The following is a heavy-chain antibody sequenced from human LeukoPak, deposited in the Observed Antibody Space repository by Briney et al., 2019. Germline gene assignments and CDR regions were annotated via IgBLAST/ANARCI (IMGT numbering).Heavy chain of an antibody. J-gene: IGHJ6*03. CDR1: GYTFTSYG. V-gene: IGHV1-18*01. CDR3: ARVNPSAYYMDV. CDR2: ISAYNGNT. Sequence: ASVKVSCKASGYTFTSYGISWVRQAPGQGLEWMGCISAYNGNTNYAQKLQGRVTMTTDTSTRPAYMERRSLRSDAAAVDYCARVNPSAYYMDVWGKGTTVTVSS.